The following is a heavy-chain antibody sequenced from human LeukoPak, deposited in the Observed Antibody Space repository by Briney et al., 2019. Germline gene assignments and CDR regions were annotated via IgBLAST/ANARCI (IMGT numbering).Heavy chain of an antibody. CDR1: GASFSSDY. CDR3: ARGLYDSGDYHYGIRAYYFDT. V-gene: IGHV4-34*01. CDR2: INHRGRS. D-gene: IGHD3-22*01. Sequence: SETLSLTCAVSGASFSSDYWTWIRQPSGKGLGWIAEINHRGRSNYNPSLKSRVAISVDTSKNQFPLNLSSVTAADTARYYCARGLYDSGDYHYGIRAYYFDTWGQGTLVTVSS. J-gene: IGHJ4*02.